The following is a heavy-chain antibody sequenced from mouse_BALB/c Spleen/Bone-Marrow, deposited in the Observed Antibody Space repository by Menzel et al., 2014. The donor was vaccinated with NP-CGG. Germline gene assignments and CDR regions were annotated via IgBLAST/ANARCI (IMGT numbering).Heavy chain of an antibody. Sequence: VQLQQSGPDLVKPSQSLSLTCTVTGYSITSGYNWHWIRQFPGNKLEWMGYIYYSGATNFSPSLKSRISIARDTSKNQFFLQLNSVTTEDTATYYCANSPFSPAQAWFAYWGQGTLVTVSA. J-gene: IGHJ3*01. CDR3: ANSPFSPAQAWFAY. D-gene: IGHD3-1*01. CDR1: GYSITSGYN. V-gene: IGHV3-1*02. CDR2: IYYSGAT.